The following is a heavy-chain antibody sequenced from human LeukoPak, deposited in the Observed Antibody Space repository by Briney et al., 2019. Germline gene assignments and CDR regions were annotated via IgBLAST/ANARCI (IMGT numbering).Heavy chain of an antibody. CDR1: GGSISSNSYY. Sequence: SETLSLTCAVSGGSISSNSYYWGWIRQPPGKGLEWIGSIYYSGSTYYNPSLMSRVTISVDTSKNQFSLKLSSVTAADTAVYYCAREGVDSSGYYYEDYYYYYMDVWGKGTTVTISS. D-gene: IGHD3-22*01. V-gene: IGHV4-39*07. CDR3: AREGVDSSGYYYEDYYYYYMDV. J-gene: IGHJ6*03. CDR2: IYYSGST.